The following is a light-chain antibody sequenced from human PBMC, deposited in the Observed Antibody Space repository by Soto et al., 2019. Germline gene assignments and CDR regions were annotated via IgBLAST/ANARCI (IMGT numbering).Light chain of an antibody. J-gene: IGKJ5*01. CDR2: AAS. Sequence: DIQMTQSPSSLSAFVGDRVTITSRASQGIRDLLAWYQQKPGKAPKILIYAASSLQSGVPSRFRGSGSGTDFTLTISRLQTEDFATYYCQQTDNSPLTFGQGTRLEIK. CDR3: QQTDNSPLT. CDR1: QGIRDL. V-gene: IGKV1-12*01.